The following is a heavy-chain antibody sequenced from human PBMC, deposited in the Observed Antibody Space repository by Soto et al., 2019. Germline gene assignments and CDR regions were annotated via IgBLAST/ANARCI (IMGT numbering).Heavy chain of an antibody. CDR1: GFTFSNHA. CDR2: ISGSGGST. J-gene: IGHJ4*02. D-gene: IGHD3-16*01. CDR3: AKSRKDYIWGSSAY. V-gene: IGHV3-23*01. Sequence: GGSLRLSCAASGFTFSNHAMSWVRQAPGKGLEWVSAISGSGGSTYYADSVKGRFTISRDNSKNTLYLQMNSPRAEDTAVYYCAKSRKDYIWGSSAYWGQGTLVTVSS.